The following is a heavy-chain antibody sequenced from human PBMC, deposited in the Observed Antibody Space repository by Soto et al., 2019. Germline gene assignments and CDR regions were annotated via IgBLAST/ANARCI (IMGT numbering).Heavy chain of an antibody. CDR1: GFTFSSYA. D-gene: IGHD1-26*01. J-gene: IGHJ4*02. CDR3: ANLGREQYSGSYYFDY. Sequence: QLVQSGPEVKKPGTSVKVSCKASGFTFSSYAMSWVRQAPGKGLEWVSAISGSGGSTYYADSVKGRFTISRDNSKNTLYLQMNSLRAEDTAVYYCANLGREQYSGSYYFDYWGQGTLVTVSS. V-gene: IGHV3-23*04. CDR2: ISGSGGST.